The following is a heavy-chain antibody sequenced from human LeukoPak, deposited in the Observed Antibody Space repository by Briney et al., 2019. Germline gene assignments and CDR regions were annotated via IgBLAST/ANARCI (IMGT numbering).Heavy chain of an antibody. J-gene: IGHJ6*03. V-gene: IGHV4-34*01. CDR3: ARGDGAYYYYYMDV. D-gene: IGHD3-10*01. Sequence: SETLSLTCAVYGGSFSGYYWSWIRQPPGKGLEWIGEINHSGSTNYNPSLKSRVTISVDTSKNQFSLKLSSVTAADTAVYYCARGDGAYYYYYMDVWGKGTTVTVPS. CDR2: INHSGST. CDR1: GGSFSGYY.